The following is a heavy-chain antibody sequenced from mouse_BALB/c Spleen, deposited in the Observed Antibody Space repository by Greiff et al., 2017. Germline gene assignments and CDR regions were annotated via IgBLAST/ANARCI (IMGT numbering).Heavy chain of an antibody. CDR3: VRDLPDGAY. Sequence: QVQLQQSGPGLVAPSQSLSITCTVSGFSLTSYDISWIRQPPRKGLEWLGVIWTGGGTNYNSAFMSRLSISKDNSKSQVFLKMNSLQTDDTAIYYCVRDLPDGAYWGPGTLVTVSA. V-gene: IGHV2-9-2*01. CDR1: GFSLTSYD. CDR2: IWTGGGT. J-gene: IGHJ3*01. D-gene: IGHD2-3*01.